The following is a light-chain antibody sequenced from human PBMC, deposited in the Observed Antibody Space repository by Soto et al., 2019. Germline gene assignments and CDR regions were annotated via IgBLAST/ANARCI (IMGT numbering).Light chain of an antibody. J-gene: IGKJ1*01. CDR3: QQRNKWPRT. CDR1: QSVSSY. Sequence: EIVLTQSPATLSLSPGERATLSCRASQSVSSYLDWYQQKPGQAPRLLIYAAFNRAPGIPARFSGSGSGTDFTLTISSLEPEDFEVYYCQQRNKWPRTFGQGTKVEIK. V-gene: IGKV3-11*01. CDR2: AAF.